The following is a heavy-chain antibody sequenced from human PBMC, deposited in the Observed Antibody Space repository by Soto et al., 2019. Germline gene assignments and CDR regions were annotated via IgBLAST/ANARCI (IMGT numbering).Heavy chain of an antibody. CDR2: IYSGGST. V-gene: IGHV3-53*04. Sequence: GGSLRLSCAASGFTVSSNYMSWVRQAPGKGLEWVSVIYSGGSTYYADSVKGRFTISRHNSKNTLYLQMNSLRAEDTAVYYCARWGVRYCSGGSCYSGDFGFDPWGQGTLVTVSS. J-gene: IGHJ5*02. CDR1: GFTVSSNY. D-gene: IGHD2-15*01. CDR3: ARWGVRYCSGGSCYSGDFGFDP.